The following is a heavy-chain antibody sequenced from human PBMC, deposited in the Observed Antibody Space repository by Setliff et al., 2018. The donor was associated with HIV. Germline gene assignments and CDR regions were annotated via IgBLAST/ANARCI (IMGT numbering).Heavy chain of an antibody. Sequence: KPSETLSLTCTVSGGSISSGDYFWSWIRQPPGKGLEWIGYIYYSGSTYYNPSLKSRVTISVDTSKNQFSLKLSSVTAADTAVYYCARAGGSGSYYWFDPWGQGTLVTVSS. D-gene: IGHD3-10*01. CDR2: IYYSGST. J-gene: IGHJ5*02. V-gene: IGHV4-30-4*08. CDR3: ARAGGSGSYYWFDP. CDR1: GGSISSGDYF.